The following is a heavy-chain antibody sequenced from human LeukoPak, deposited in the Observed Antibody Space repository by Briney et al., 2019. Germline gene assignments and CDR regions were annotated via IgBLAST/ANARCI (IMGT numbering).Heavy chain of an antibody. D-gene: IGHD3-10*01. V-gene: IGHV1-3*03. CDR3: AREYYGSGSYYSVGAFDI. CDR2: INAGNGNT. J-gene: IGHJ3*02. CDR1: GYTFTSYD. Sequence: ASVKVSCKASGYTFTSYDINWVRQATGQGLEWMGWINAGNGNTKYSQEFQGRVTITRDTSASTAYMELSSLRSEDMAVYYCAREYYGSGSYYSVGAFDIWGQGTMVTVSS.